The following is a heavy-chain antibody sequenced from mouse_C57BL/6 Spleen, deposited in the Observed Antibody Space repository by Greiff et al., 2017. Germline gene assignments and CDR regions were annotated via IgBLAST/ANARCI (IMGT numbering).Heavy chain of an antibody. CDR2: IDPANGNT. Sequence: VQLQQSVAELVRPGASVKLSCTASGFNIKNTDMHWVKQRPEQGLEWIGRIDPANGNTTYAPKFQGKATITADTSSNTAYLQLSSLTSEDTAIYYCAGGGYDGYLVFYAMDYWGQGTSVTVSS. CDR1: GFNIKNTD. CDR3: AGGGYDGYLVFYAMDY. V-gene: IGHV14-3*01. J-gene: IGHJ4*01. D-gene: IGHD2-3*01.